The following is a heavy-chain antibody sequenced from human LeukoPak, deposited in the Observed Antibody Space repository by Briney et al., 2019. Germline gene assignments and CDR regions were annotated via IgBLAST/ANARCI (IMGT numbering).Heavy chain of an antibody. CDR3: VRGGIASAFDI. CDR2: IISNENSA. V-gene: IGHV3-74*01. CDR1: GFTFDDYG. Sequence: GGSLRLSCAASGFTFDDYGMHWVRQAPGKGLVWVSRIISNENSATYADSVKGRFTISRDNAKNTLYLQMNSLRAEDTAVYYCVRGGIASAFDIWGQGTMVTVSS. D-gene: IGHD6-13*01. J-gene: IGHJ3*02.